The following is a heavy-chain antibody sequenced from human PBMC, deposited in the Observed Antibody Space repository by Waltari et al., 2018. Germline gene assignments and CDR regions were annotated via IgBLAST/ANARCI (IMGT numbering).Heavy chain of an antibody. CDR2: VYYTGNT. D-gene: IGHD6-19*01. V-gene: IGHV4-59*08. CDR3: ARGMSSVWYGPFDY. Sequence: QVQLQASGPGLVKPSETLSLTCTVSGCSINLYYWSWIRQPPGKGLEWIGYVYYTGNTIYNPSLESRVTLSADTSKNQVSLRLRSVTAADTAVYYCARGMSSVWYGPFDYWGQGTLVTVSS. J-gene: IGHJ4*02. CDR1: GCSINLYY.